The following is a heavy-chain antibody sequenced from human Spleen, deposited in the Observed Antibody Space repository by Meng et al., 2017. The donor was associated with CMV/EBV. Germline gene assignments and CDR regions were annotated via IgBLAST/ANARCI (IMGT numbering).Heavy chain of an antibody. CDR2: IIPILGIA. CDR3: ARDRVAMARGGMDV. J-gene: IGHJ6*02. D-gene: IGHD5-18*01. V-gene: IGHV1-69*10. CDR1: GGTFSSYA. Sequence: SVKVSCKASGGTFSSYAIIWVRQAPGQGLEWMGGIIPILGIANYAQKFQGRVTITADKSTSTAYMQLSSLRSEDTAVYYCARDRVAMARGGMDVWGQGTTVTVSS.